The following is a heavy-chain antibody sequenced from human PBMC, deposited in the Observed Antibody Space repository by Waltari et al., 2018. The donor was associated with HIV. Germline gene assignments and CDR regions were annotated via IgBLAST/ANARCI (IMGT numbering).Heavy chain of an antibody. V-gene: IGHV4-61*02. D-gene: IGHD3-3*01. J-gene: IGHJ4*02. CDR2: IYTGGST. CDR1: GGSIRRGSYY. CDR3: AGQYYDFWSAPEDY. Sequence: QVQLQESGPGLVKPSQTLSLTCTVSGGSIRRGSYYWSWFRQPAGKGLEWIGRIYTGGSTNYNPSLKSRVTISVDTSKNQFSLKLSSVTAADTAVYYCAGQYYDFWSAPEDYWGQGTLVTVSS.